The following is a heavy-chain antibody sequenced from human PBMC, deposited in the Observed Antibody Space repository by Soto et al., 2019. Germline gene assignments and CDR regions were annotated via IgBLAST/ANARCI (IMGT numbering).Heavy chain of an antibody. CDR2: INPSGGST. J-gene: IGHJ1*01. CDR3: ASMYYYDSSGYYYVQYFQH. Sequence: ASVKVSCKASGYTFTSYYIHWVRQAPGQGLEWMGIINPSGGSTSYAQKFQGRVTMTRDTSTSTVYMELSSLRSEDTAVYYCASMYYYDSSGYYYVQYFQHWGQGTVVTV. V-gene: IGHV1-46*01. CDR1: GYTFTSYY. D-gene: IGHD3-22*01.